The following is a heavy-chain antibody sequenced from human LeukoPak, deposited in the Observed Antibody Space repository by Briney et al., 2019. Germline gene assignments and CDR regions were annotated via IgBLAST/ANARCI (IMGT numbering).Heavy chain of an antibody. J-gene: IGHJ3*02. CDR1: GYTFIGDY. Sequence: GASVTVSCKASGYTFIGDYMHWVRQAPGQGLEWMGWISAYNGNTNYAQKLQGRVTMTTDTSTSTAYMELRSLRSDDTAVYYCARGREWLLRLDAFDIWGQGTMVTISS. D-gene: IGHD3-3*01. V-gene: IGHV1-18*04. CDR2: ISAYNGNT. CDR3: ARGREWLLRLDAFDI.